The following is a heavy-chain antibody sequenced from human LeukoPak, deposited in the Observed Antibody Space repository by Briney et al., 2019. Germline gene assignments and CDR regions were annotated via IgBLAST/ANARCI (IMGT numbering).Heavy chain of an antibody. D-gene: IGHD2-21*01. J-gene: IGHJ4*02. CDR2: IYPGDSHT. CDR1: GYTFTNYW. Sequence: GESLKISCKGFGYTFTNYWIGWVRQMPGKGLEWMGIIYPGDSHTEYSPSFQGQVTISADKSINTAYLQWGSLRSSDTAMYYCARLDRGYRLPGEGFDFWGQGTLVTVSS. CDR3: ARLDRGYRLPGEGFDF. V-gene: IGHV5-51*01.